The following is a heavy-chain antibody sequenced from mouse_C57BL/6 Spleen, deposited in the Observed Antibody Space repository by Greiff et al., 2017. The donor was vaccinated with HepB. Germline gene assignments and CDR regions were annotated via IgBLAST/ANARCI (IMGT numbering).Heavy chain of an antibody. J-gene: IGHJ2*01. CDR2: IDPSDSYT. D-gene: IGHD2-4*01. CDR3: AGGGLRRDY. CDR1: GYTFTSYW. V-gene: IGHV1-50*01. Sequence: QVQLQQPGAELVKPGASVKLSCKASGYTFTSYWMQWVKQRPGQGLEWIGEIDPSDSYTNYNQKFKGKATLTVDTSSSTADMQLSSLTSEDSAVYYCAGGGLRRDYWGQGTTLTVSS.